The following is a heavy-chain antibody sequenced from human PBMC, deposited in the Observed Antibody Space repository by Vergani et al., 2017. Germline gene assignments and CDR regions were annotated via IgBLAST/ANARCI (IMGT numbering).Heavy chain of an antibody. J-gene: IGHJ1*01. V-gene: IGHV3-15*01. CDR1: GFTFSNAW. D-gene: IGHD3-22*01. CDR3: TTDPGYYYDSSGCPGYFEH. Sequence: EVQLVESGGGLVKPGGSLRLSCAASGFTFSNAWMSWVRQAPGKGLEWVGRIKSNTDGGTTDYAAPVKGRFTISRDDSKNTLYLQMNSLKTEDTAVYYCTTDPGYYYDSSGCPGYFEHWGQGTLVTVSS. CDR2: IKSNTDGGTT.